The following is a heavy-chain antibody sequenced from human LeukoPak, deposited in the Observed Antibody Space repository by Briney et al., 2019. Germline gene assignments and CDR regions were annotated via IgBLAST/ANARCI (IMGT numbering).Heavy chain of an antibody. CDR2: INHSGST. CDR1: GGSSSGYY. V-gene: IGHV4-34*01. CDR3: ARVAPRYYDFWSGPWDYYGMDV. D-gene: IGHD3-3*01. J-gene: IGHJ6*02. Sequence: SETLSLTCAVYGGSSSGYYCSWIRQPPGKGLEWIGEINHSGSTNYNPSLKSRVTISVDTSKNQFSLKLSSVTAADTAVYYCARVAPRYYDFWSGPWDYYGMDVWGQGTTVTVSS.